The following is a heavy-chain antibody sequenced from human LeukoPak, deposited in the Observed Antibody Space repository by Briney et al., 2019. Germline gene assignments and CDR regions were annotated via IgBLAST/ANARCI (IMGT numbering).Heavy chain of an antibody. CDR1: GVSISSYY. CDR2: IYYSGST. V-gene: IGHV4-59*01. J-gene: IGHJ4*02. Sequence: SETLSLTCTVSGVSISSYYWSWIRQPPGKGLECIGYIYYSGSTNYNPSLKRRVTISVDTSKNQFSLKLSSVTAADTAVYYCARGLYSSGWALFDYWGQGTLVTVSS. CDR3: ARGLYSSGWALFDY. D-gene: IGHD6-19*01.